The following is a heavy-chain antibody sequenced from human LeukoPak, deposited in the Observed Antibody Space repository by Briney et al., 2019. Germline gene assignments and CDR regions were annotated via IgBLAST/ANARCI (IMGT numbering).Heavy chain of an antibody. V-gene: IGHV3-74*01. J-gene: IGHJ4*02. D-gene: IGHD5-24*01. CDR1: GFTFSSYW. CDR3: ARASARDGYNPAFDY. CDR2: INSDGSST. Sequence: GGSLRLSCAASGFTFSSYWMHWVRQAPGKGLVWVSRINSDGSSTSYADSVKGRFTISRDNAKNTLYLQMNSLRAEDTAVYYCARASARDGYNPAFDYWGQGTLVTVSS.